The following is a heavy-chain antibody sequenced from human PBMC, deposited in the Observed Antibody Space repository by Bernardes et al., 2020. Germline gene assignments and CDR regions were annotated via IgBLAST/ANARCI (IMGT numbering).Heavy chain of an antibody. D-gene: IGHD2-2*01. CDR1: GGSFSGYY. Sequence: SETLSLTCAVYGGSFSGYYWSWIRQPPGKGLEWIGEINHSGSTNYNPSLKSRVTISVDTSKNQFSLKLSSVTAADTAVYYCAREFIVVVPAAMPGWFDPWGQGTLVTVSS. CDR2: INHSGST. CDR3: AREFIVVVPAAMPGWFDP. J-gene: IGHJ5*02. V-gene: IGHV4-34*01.